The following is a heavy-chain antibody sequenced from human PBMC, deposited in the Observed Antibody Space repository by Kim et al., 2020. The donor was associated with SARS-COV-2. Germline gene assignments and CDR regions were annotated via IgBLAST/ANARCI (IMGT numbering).Heavy chain of an antibody. V-gene: IGHV4-34*01. J-gene: IGHJ6*02. D-gene: IGHD1-26*01. CDR2: INHSGST. Sequence: SETLSLTCAVYGGSFSGYYWSWIRQPPGKGLEWIGEINHSGSTNYNPSLKSRVTISVDTSKNQFSLKLSSLTAADTAVYYCARGGGIGRYYYYYYGMDVWGQGTTVTVSS. CDR1: GGSFSGYY. CDR3: ARGGGIGRYYYYYYGMDV.